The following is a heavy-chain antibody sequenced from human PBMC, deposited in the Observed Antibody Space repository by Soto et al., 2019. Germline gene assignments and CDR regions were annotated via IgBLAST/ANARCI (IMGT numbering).Heavy chain of an antibody. CDR2: ISANNDHT. Sequence: QVQLVQSGAEVKKPGASVKVSCKASGYTLNTYGITWVRQAPGQGLEWMGWISANNDHTNYPQKLQGRVTMTTDTPTSTAYREVGGRTSDDTAVYYCARGTYFDYWGQGTLVTVSS. V-gene: IGHV1-18*01. J-gene: IGHJ4*02. CDR3: ARGTYFDY. CDR1: GYTLNTYG.